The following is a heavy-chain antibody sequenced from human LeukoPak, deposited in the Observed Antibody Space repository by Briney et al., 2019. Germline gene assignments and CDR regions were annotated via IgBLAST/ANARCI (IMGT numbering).Heavy chain of an antibody. CDR1: GFTFSSYS. CDR2: ISCSSSYI. V-gene: IGHV3-21*01. J-gene: IGHJ4*02. D-gene: IGHD3-3*01. CDR3: AREYRLWSGRDY. Sequence: GGSLRLSCAASGFTFSSYSMNWVRQAPGKGLEWVSSISCSSSYIYYADSVKGRFTISRDNAKNSLYLQMNSLRAEDTAVYYCAREYRLWSGRDYWGQGTLVTVSS.